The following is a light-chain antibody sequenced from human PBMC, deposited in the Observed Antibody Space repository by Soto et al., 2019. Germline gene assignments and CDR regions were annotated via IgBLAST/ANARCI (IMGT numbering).Light chain of an antibody. J-gene: IGKJ5*01. CDR1: QSVSSY. Sequence: DIVLTQSPATLSLSPGGGATLSCRASQSVSSYLAWYQQKPGQAPRLLIYDASNRATGIPARFSGSGSGTDFTLTISSLDPEDFAVYYCQQRSNWPRITFGQGTRLEMK. CDR2: DAS. CDR3: QQRSNWPRIT. V-gene: IGKV3-11*01.